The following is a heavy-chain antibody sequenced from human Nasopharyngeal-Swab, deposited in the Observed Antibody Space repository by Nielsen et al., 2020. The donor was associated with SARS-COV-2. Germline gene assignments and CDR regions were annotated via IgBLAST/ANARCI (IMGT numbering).Heavy chain of an antibody. CDR3: ARGRGVLLWFGPGGRFDY. D-gene: IGHD3-10*01. J-gene: IGHJ4*02. CDR2: IYYSGST. Sequence: SETLSLTCTVSGASISSSIYYWGWTRQPPGKGLEWIGSIYYSGSTYYNPSLKSRVTISVDTSKNQFSLKLSSVTAADTAVYYCARGRGVLLWFGPGGRFDYWGQGTLVTVSS. V-gene: IGHV4-39*07. CDR1: GASISSSIYY.